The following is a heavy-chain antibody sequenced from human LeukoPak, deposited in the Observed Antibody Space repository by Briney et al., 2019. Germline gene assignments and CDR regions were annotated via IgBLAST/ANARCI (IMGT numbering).Heavy chain of an antibody. CDR1: GFTFNTYN. V-gene: IGHV3-21*01. D-gene: IGHD1-26*01. J-gene: IGHJ6*03. Sequence: GGSLRLSCTVSGFTFNTYNMNWVRQAPGKGLEWVSSITSSSSYIYYADSVKGRFTISRDNAKSSLYLQMNSLRDEDTAVYYCARDPYSGNYGDYYYYYMDVWGKGTTLTISS. CDR2: ITSSSSYI. CDR3: ARDPYSGNYGDYYYYYMDV.